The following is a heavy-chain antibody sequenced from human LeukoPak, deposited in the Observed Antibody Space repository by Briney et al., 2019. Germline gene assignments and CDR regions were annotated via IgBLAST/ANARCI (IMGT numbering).Heavy chain of an antibody. CDR1: GDSISYFY. Sequence: PSETLSLTCSVSGDSISYFYWSWIRQAAGKGLEWIGRMSSSGNNDYNASLKSRVTMSVDTSKNQFSLKVTSVTAADTAVYYCAKSNGGNLPFDYWGQGTLVTVSS. CDR3: AKSNGGNLPFDY. J-gene: IGHJ4*02. D-gene: IGHD4-23*01. CDR2: MSSSGNN. V-gene: IGHV4-4*07.